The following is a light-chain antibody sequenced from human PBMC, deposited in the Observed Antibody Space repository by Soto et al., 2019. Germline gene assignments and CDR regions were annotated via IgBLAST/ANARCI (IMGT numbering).Light chain of an antibody. CDR1: SSDVGAYNY. CDR2: EVS. J-gene: IGLJ1*01. CDR3: SSHTTSNTRV. Sequence: FPLTQPASLPRPPGQLLLIPCPATSSDVGAYNYVSWYQQHPGKAPKLIIYEVSNRPSGVSWRFPGSKSGNTASLTISGLQSEDEADYYCSSHTTSNTRVFGTGTKVTVL. V-gene: IGLV2-14*01.